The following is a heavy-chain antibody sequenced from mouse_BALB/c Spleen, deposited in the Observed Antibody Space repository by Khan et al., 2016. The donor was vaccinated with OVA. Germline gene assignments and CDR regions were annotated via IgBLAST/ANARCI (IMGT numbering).Heavy chain of an antibody. J-gene: IGHJ2*01. D-gene: IGHD2-1*01. Sequence: VQLQQSGTVLARPGASVKMSCKASGYTFTSYWMHWVKQRPGQGLEWIGAIYPGNSDTNYNQKFKGKAKLTAVTSTSTAYLELNSLTTEDSAVYYCTRNGFGNEESWDYWGQGTTLTVSS. V-gene: IGHV1-5*01. CDR2: IYPGNSDT. CDR1: GYTFTSYW. CDR3: TRNGFGNEESWDY.